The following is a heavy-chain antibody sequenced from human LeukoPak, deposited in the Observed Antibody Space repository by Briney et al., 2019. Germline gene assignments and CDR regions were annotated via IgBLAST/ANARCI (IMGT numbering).Heavy chain of an antibody. CDR1: KFIFSNYG. Sequence: GGSLRLSCAASKFIFSNYGLHWVRQAPGKGLEWVALISHDGSNIFCADSVKGRFTISRDNSKNTLYLQMNSLRVEDTAVYYCASGITGTWGQGTLVTVSS. V-gene: IGHV3-30*03. D-gene: IGHD1-20*01. CDR2: ISHDGSNI. J-gene: IGHJ5*02. CDR3: ASGITGT.